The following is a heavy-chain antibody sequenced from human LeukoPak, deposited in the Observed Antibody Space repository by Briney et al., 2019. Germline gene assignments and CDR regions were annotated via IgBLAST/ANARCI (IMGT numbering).Heavy chain of an antibody. CDR3: ARSSYSSSSSV. Sequence: GGSLRLSCAVSGFTFSGFWMSWSRQAPGKGLEWVASINSDGSVGYYADVVKGRFTISRDNAKNSLYLQINSLRAEDTAVYYCARSSYSSSSSVWGQGTMVTVSS. J-gene: IGHJ3*01. D-gene: IGHD6-6*01. CDR1: GFTFSGFW. V-gene: IGHV3-7*03. CDR2: INSDGSVG.